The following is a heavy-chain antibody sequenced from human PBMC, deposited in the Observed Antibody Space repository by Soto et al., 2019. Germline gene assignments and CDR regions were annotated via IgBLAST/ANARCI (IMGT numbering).Heavy chain of an antibody. Sequence: GGSLRLSCAASGYAFNIYEMNWVRQAPGKGLEWVSYISTSGTTIYYADSVKGRFTISRDNAKNLLYLQMNSLRAEDTAVYFCARVRSGYSYGYPNWFDPWGQGTLVTVSS. V-gene: IGHV3-48*03. CDR3: ARVRSGYSYGYPNWFDP. CDR2: ISTSGTTI. J-gene: IGHJ5*02. D-gene: IGHD5-18*01. CDR1: GYAFNIYE.